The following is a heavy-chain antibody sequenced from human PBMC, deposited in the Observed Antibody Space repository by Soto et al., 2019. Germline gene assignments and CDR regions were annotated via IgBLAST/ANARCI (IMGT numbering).Heavy chain of an antibody. CDR2: ISGSGGST. D-gene: IGHD6-19*01. CDR3: AKEGRIAVAGSTRYYFDY. V-gene: IGHV3-23*01. CDR1: VFTFSSYA. Sequence: QTGGSLRLSCTSSVFTFSSYAMGWVRQAPGKGLEWVSAISGSGGSTYYADSVKGRFTISRDNSKNTLCLQMNRLRAEDTAVYYCAKEGRIAVAGSTRYYFDYWGQGTVVTVSS. J-gene: IGHJ4*02.